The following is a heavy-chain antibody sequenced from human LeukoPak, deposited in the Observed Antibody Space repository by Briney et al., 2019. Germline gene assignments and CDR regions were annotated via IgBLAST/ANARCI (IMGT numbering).Heavy chain of an antibody. CDR3: ARVKQLAGFDY. CDR2: ISYDENNK. J-gene: IGHJ4*02. D-gene: IGHD6-6*01. CDR1: GFTFSSHG. V-gene: IGHV3-30*03. Sequence: PGGSLRLSCAASGFTFSSHGMHWVRQAPGKGLEWVAVISYDENNKYYADSVKGRFTISRDNSKNTLYLQMNSLRAEDTAVYYCARVKQLAGFDYWGQGTLVTVSS.